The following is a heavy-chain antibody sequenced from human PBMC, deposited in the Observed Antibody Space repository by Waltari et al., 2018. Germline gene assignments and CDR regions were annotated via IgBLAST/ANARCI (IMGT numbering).Heavy chain of an antibody. V-gene: IGHV1-69*13. J-gene: IGHJ4*02. CDR2: IIPIVGTA. D-gene: IGHD1-26*01. CDR1: GGTFSSYA. Sequence: QVQLVQSGAEVKKPGSSVKVSCKASGGTFSSYAISWVRQAPGQGLEWMGGIIPIVGTANYAQKFQGRVTMTADESTSTAYMELSSLRSEDTAVYYCARSYPTAPGGALIVGASSYFDYWGQGTLVTVSS. CDR3: ARSYPTAPGGALIVGASSYFDY.